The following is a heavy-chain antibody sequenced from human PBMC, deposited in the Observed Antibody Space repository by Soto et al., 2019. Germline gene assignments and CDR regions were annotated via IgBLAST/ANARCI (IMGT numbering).Heavy chain of an antibody. D-gene: IGHD3-10*01. CDR3: ARGGLLWFGELLEGAFDI. V-gene: IGHV1-46*03. J-gene: IGHJ3*02. Sequence: QVQLVQSGAEVKKPGASVKVSCKASGYTFTSYYMHWVRQAPGQGLEWMGIINPSGGSTSYAQKFQGRVTMTRDTSTSTVYMELSSLRSEDTAVYYCARGGLLWFGELLEGAFDIWGQGTMVTVSS. CDR2: INPSGGST. CDR1: GYTFTSYY.